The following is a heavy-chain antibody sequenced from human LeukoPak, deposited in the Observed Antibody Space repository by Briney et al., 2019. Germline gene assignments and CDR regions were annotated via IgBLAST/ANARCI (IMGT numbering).Heavy chain of an antibody. V-gene: IGHV4-39*07. CDR2: IYYSGST. J-gene: IGHJ4*02. D-gene: IGHD3-22*01. Sequence: PSETLSLTCTVSGGSISSSSYYWGWIRQPPGKGLEWIGSIYYSGSTYYNPSLKSRVTMSVDTSKSQFSLKLNSVTAADTAVYYCARDYDSSGYYWSWGQGTLVTVSS. CDR1: GGSISSSSYY. CDR3: ARDYDSSGYYWS.